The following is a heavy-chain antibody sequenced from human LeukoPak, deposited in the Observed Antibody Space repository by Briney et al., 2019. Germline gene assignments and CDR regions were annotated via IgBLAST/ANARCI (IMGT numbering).Heavy chain of an antibody. D-gene: IGHD3-3*01. CDR2: IYTSGST. CDR3: ARDGYYDFWSGYNYYYYYMDV. J-gene: IGHJ6*03. Sequence: SETLSLTCTVSDGSISSYYWSWIRQPAGKGLEWIGRIYTSGSTNYNPSLKSRVTMSVDTSKNQFSLKLSSVTAADTAVYYCARDGYYDFWSGYNYYYYYMDVWGKGTTVTVSS. V-gene: IGHV4-4*07. CDR1: DGSISSYY.